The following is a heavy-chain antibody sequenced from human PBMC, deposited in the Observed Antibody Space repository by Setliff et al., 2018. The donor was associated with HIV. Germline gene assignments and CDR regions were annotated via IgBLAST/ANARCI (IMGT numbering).Heavy chain of an antibody. CDR2: ISSSGTT. D-gene: IGHD2-21*01. CDR1: DDSFSNYD. Sequence: SETLSLTCVVSDDSFSNYDWTWIRQSPGKALEWIGYISSSGTTNYNPSLRSRVTISMETSNTRFSLWLRSATAADTATYFCARLGRAIDDGGSSLRLDFWGQGMLVTVSA. CDR3: ARLGRAIDDGGSSLRLDF. J-gene: IGHJ4*02. V-gene: IGHV4-4*09.